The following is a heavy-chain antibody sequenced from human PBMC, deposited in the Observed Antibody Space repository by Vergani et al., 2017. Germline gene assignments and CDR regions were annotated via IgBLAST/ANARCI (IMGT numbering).Heavy chain of an antibody. CDR2: IYYSGST. J-gene: IGHJ5*02. D-gene: IGHD6-6*01. CDR1: GGSISSGGYY. Sequence: QVQLQESGPGLVKPSQTLSLTCTVSGGSISSGGYYWSWIRQHPGKGLEWIGYIYYSGSTYYNPSLKSRVTISVDTSKNQFSLKLSSVTAADTAVYYCASRGSSIAAPGHWFDPWGQGTLVTVSS. V-gene: IGHV4-31*03. CDR3: ASRGSSIAAPGHWFDP.